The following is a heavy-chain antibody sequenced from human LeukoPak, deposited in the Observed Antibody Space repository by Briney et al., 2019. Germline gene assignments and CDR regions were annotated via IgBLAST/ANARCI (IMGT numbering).Heavy chain of an antibody. CDR3: AREGSGWDLYYHYYYMDV. CDR1: GGSIISSNHY. Sequence: SETLSLTCTVSGGSIISSNHYWGWIRQPPGKVPEWIGSISYSGNTYYNPSLKSRVTISVDTSKNQFSLKVNSVTASDTAVYYCAREGSGWDLYYHYYYMDVWGKGTTVTISS. D-gene: IGHD6-19*01. V-gene: IGHV4-39*02. J-gene: IGHJ6*03. CDR2: ISYSGNT.